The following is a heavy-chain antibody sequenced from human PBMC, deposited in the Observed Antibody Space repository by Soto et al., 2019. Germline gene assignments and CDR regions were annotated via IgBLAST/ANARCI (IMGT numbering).Heavy chain of an antibody. CDR1: GGSVRSSRYY. J-gene: IGHJ6*03. CDR2: IYFSGKS. Sequence: PSETLSLTCTVSGGSVRSSRYYWGWIRQPPGKGLECIGTIYFSGKSYYNPSLKSRVTMSVDTSKNQFSLEVCSVAAADTAIYYCARLDYSGLGNKYFYYMDVWGKGTTVTVSS. D-gene: IGHD4-4*01. V-gene: IGHV4-39*01. CDR3: ARLDYSGLGNKYFYYMDV.